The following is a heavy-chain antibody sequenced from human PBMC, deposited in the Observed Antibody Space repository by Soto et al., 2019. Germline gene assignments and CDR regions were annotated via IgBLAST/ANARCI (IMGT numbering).Heavy chain of an antibody. CDR3: ANAVSGSHPEFDY. CDR2: ISYDGSKI. V-gene: IGHV3-30*18. CDR1: GISFSSFG. J-gene: IGHJ4*02. D-gene: IGHD3-16*01. Sequence: GGSLRLSCAASGISFSSFGMHWVRQAPGKGLEWVAGISYDGSKIYYTDSVKGRFTVSRDNSKNTVYLQMNSLGAEDTAVYYCANAVSGSHPEFDYWGQGTLVTVSS.